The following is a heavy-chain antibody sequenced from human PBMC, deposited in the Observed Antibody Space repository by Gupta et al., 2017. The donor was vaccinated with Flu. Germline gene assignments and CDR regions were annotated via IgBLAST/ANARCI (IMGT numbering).Heavy chain of an antibody. D-gene: IGHD3-9*01. V-gene: IGHV3-33*01. CDR3: ARDGSPYYDILTDYFDY. CDR1: GFPFSGYG. CDR2: IWYDGSNK. Sequence: QVQLVESGGGVVQPGRSLRLSCAASGFPFSGYGMPCVRQPPGKGLEWVAVIWYDGSNKYYADSVKGRFTISRDNSKNTLYLQMNSLRAEDTAVYYCARDGSPYYDILTDYFDYWGQGTLVTVSS. J-gene: IGHJ4*02.